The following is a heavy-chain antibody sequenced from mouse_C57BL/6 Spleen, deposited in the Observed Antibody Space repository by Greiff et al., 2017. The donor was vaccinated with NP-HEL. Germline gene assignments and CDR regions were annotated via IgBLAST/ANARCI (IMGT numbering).Heavy chain of an antibody. CDR2: IDPSDSET. Sequence: QVQLKQPGAELVRPGSSVKLSCKASGYTFTSYWMHWVKQRPIQGLEWIGNIDPSDSETHYNQKFKDKATLTVDKSSSTSYMQLSSLTSEDSAVDYCARSGPQGYFDYWGQGTTLTVSS. V-gene: IGHV1-52*01. CDR1: GYTFTSYW. CDR3: ARSGPQGYFDY. J-gene: IGHJ2*01. D-gene: IGHD3-2*02.